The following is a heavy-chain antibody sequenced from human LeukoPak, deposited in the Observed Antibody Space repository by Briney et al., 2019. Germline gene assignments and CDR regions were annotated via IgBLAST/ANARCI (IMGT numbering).Heavy chain of an antibody. J-gene: IGHJ4*02. CDR2: TYCRSKWYT. V-gene: IGHV6-1*01. CDR1: GDSVSNYSAA. CDR3: ARSLRGTYLGALDY. D-gene: IGHD7-27*01. Sequence: SQTLSLTCVISGDSVSNYSAAWEWIRQSPSRGLEWLGRTYCRSKWYTDYALSVKSRITVSPDTSKNQFSLQLNSVTPEDTAVYYCARSLRGTYLGALDYWGQGTLVTASS.